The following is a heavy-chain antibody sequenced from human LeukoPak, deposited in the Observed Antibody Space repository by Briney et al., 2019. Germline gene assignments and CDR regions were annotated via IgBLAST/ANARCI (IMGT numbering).Heavy chain of an antibody. Sequence: SETLSLTCAVYGGSFSGYYWSWIRQPPGKGLEWIGEINHSGSTNYNPSLKSRVTISVDTSKNQFSLKLSSVTAADTAVYYCASGGYIDYWGQGTLATVSS. CDR1: GGSFSGYY. CDR2: INHSGST. CDR3: ASGGYIDY. J-gene: IGHJ4*02. V-gene: IGHV4-34*01.